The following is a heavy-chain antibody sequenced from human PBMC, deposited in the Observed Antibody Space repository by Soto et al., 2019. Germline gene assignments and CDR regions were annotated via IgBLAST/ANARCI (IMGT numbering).Heavy chain of an antibody. CDR1: GDSVSSYY. J-gene: IGHJ6*02. CDR3: ARGVLRYYHYGMDV. V-gene: IGHV4-59*02. CDR2: IYISGNT. Sequence: QVQLQESGPGLVKPSETLSLSCTVSGDSVSSYYWSWIRQLPGRGLEWIGYIYISGNTNYNPSLKSRVTISRDTSKNQFSLDLKSVTAADTAVYYGARGVLRYYHYGMDVWGQGTTVTVSS.